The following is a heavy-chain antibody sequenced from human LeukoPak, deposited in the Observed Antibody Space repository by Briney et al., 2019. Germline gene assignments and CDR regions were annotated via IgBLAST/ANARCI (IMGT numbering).Heavy chain of an antibody. CDR1: GYTFTSYY. D-gene: IGHD5-24*01. V-gene: IGHV1-46*01. J-gene: IGHJ4*02. CDR2: INPSGGST. Sequence: ASVKVSCKASGYTFTSYYMHWVRQAPGQGLEWMGIINPSGGSTSYAQKFQGRVTMTRDTSKNQFSLKLSSVTAADTAVYYCARVRRDGYNSPDYWGQGTLVTVSS. CDR3: ARVRRDGYNSPDY.